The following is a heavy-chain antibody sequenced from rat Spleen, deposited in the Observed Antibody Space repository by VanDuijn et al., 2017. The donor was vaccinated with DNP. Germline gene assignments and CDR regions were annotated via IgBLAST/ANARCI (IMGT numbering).Heavy chain of an antibody. CDR2: ISNTGDNT. D-gene: IGHD5-1*01. CDR1: GFNFSNYG. V-gene: IGHV5S13*01. Sequence: EVKLVESGGGLVQPGRSLKLSCAASGFNFSNYGMAWVRQAPTQGLEWVASISNTGDNTYYSDSVKGRFSLSRDNAKSTLYLQMDSLRSEDTATYYCTRPGSPYYFDYWGQGVMVTVSS. J-gene: IGHJ2*01. CDR3: TRPGSPYYFDY.